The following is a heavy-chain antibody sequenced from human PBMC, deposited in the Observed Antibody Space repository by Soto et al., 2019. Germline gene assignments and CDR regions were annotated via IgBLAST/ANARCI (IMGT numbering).Heavy chain of an antibody. D-gene: IGHD3-16*02. CDR2: IYSGGST. CDR1: GFIFSNYD. CDR3: ARMAVWGSYRQGDY. J-gene: IGHJ4*02. Sequence: QVQMVESGGGVVQPGSSLRLSCAASGFIFSNYDIHWVRQAPGKGLEWVAVIYSGGSTYYADSVKGRFTISRDNSKNTLYLQMNSLRAEDTAVYYCARMAVWGSYRQGDYWGQGTLVTVSS. V-gene: IGHV3-NL1*01.